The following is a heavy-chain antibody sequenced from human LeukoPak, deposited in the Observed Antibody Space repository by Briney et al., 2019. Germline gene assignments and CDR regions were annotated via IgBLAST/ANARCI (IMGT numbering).Heavy chain of an antibody. CDR3: ARVFRPSLTVFIIRGAFDI. J-gene: IGHJ3*02. V-gene: IGHV3-21*01. CDR2: ISSSSSYI. Sequence: GGSLRLSCAASGFTFSSYSMNWVRQAPGKGLEGVSSISSSSSYIYYADSVKGRFTISRDNDKNSLYLQMNSLRVEDTAVYYCARVFRPSLTVFIIRGAFDIWGQGTMVTVSS. CDR1: GFTFSSYS. D-gene: IGHD3-3*01.